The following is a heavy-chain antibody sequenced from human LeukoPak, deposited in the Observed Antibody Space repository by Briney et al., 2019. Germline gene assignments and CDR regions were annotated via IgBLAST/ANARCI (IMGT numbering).Heavy chain of an antibody. V-gene: IGHV6-1*01. D-gene: IGHD2-2*01. J-gene: IGHJ5*02. CDR3: ARRLTQYDCFDP. CDR2: TYYRSTWYN. Sequence: SQTLSLTCAISGDSVSSNSVTWNWIRQSPSRGLEWLGRTYYRSTWYNDYAVSVRGRITVNPDTSKNQFSLYLNSVTPEDTAVYYCARRLTQYDCFDPWGQGILVTVSS. CDR1: GDSVSSNSVT.